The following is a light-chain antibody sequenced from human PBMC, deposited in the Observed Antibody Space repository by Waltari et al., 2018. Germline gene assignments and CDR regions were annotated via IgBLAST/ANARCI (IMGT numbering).Light chain of an antibody. Sequence: QSVVTQPNSASGTPGQSVTISCSGTRSNIGSYPVSWFQKLPGAAPKVLIYRNRQRPSGVPDRFSGSKSGTSASLAISGLRSEDEGDYYCAAWDDSLSVRVFGGGTTVTVL. CDR2: RNR. J-gene: IGLJ3*02. CDR3: AAWDDSLSVRV. V-gene: IGLV1-47*01. CDR1: RSNIGSYP.